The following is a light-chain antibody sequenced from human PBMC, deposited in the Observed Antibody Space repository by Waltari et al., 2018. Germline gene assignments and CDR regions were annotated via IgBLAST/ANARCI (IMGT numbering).Light chain of an antibody. CDR2: AAS. CDR1: QSISSY. Sequence: DIQMTQSPSSLSASVGDRVTITCRASQSISSYLNWHQQKPGKAPKLLIYAASSLQSGGPSRFSGSGSGTDFTRTISSLQPEDFATYYCQLSYSTSWTFGQGTKVEIK. CDR3: QLSYSTSWT. V-gene: IGKV1-39*01. J-gene: IGKJ1*01.